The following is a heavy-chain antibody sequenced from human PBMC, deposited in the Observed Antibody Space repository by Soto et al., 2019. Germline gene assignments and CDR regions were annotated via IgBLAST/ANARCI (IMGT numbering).Heavy chain of an antibody. CDR3: AKDSNIWGCISTSCSPGAVDY. Sequence: QVQLVESGGGVVQPGRSLRLSCAACGFTFSSYGMHWVRQAPGKGLEWVAVISYDGSNKYYADSVKGRFTISRDNSKNTLYLQMNSLRAEDTAVYYCAKDSNIWGCISTSCSPGAVDYWGQGTLVTVSS. J-gene: IGHJ4*02. V-gene: IGHV3-30*18. D-gene: IGHD2-2*01. CDR2: ISYDGSNK. CDR1: GFTFSSYG.